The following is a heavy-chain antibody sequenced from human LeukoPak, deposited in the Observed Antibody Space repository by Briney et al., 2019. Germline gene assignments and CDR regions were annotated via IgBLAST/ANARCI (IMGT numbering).Heavy chain of an antibody. CDR1: GGTFSSYA. CDR2: IIPIFGTA. Sequence: ASVKVSCKASGGTFSSYAISWVRQAPGQGLEWMGGIIPIFGTANYAQKFQGRVTITADESTSTAYMELSSLRSEDTAVYYCARGRRDGYNLGHNWFDPWGQGTLVTVSS. CDR3: ARGRRDGYNLGHNWFDP. J-gene: IGHJ5*02. V-gene: IGHV1-69*13. D-gene: IGHD5-24*01.